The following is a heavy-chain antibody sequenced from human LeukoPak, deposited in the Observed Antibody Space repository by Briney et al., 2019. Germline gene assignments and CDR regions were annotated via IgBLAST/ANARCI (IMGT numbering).Heavy chain of an antibody. CDR1: GGTFSSYA. CDR3: APLECGFWSGSILRGGVPS. J-gene: IGHJ4*02. Sequence: ASVKVSCKASGGTFSSYAISWVRQAPGQGLEWMGGIIPIFGTANYAQKFQGRVTITADESTSTAYMELSSLRSEDTAVYYCAPLECGFWSGSILRGGVPSWGQGTLVTVSS. CDR2: IIPIFGTA. D-gene: IGHD3-3*01. V-gene: IGHV1-69*13.